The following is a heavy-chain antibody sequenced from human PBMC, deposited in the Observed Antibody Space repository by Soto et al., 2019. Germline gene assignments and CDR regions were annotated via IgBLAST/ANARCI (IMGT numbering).Heavy chain of an antibody. CDR1: EFTFSSYA. V-gene: IGHV3-23*01. J-gene: IGHJ6*02. D-gene: IGHD1-1*01. CDR2: ISGSGGTT. Sequence: GGSLRLSCAASEFTFSSYAMSWVRQAPGKGLEWVADISGSGGTTNYADPVKGRFTISRNNFKNTLYLEMSSLRADDTAVYYCAREGTFAPNGNQLMDVWGQGTTVTVSS. CDR3: AREGTFAPNGNQLMDV.